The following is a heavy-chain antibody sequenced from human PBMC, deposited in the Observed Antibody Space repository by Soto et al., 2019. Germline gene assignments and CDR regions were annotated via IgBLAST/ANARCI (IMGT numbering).Heavy chain of an antibody. J-gene: IGHJ5*02. Sequence: QVQLVQSGAEVKKPGSSVKVSCKASGGTFSSYAISWVRQAPGQGLEWMGGIIPIFGTANYAQKFQGRVTITADESTRTDYMELSSLRSEDTAVYYCARGIAVAGTGETDWFDPWGQGTLVTVSS. CDR3: ARGIAVAGTGETDWFDP. V-gene: IGHV1-69*01. D-gene: IGHD6-19*01. CDR2: IIPIFGTA. CDR1: GGTFSSYA.